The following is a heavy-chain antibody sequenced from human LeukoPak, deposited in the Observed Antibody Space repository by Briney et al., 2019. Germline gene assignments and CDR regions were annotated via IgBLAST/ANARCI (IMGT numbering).Heavy chain of an antibody. D-gene: IGHD4-11*01. V-gene: IGHV1-46*01. CDR2: INPSGGST. Sequence: ASVKVSCKASGYTFTSYGISWVRQAPGQGLEWMGIINPSGGSTSYAQKFQGRVTMTRDTSTSTVYMELNNLRSEDTAVYYCARDERAADYSADYWGQGTLVTVSS. CDR3: ARDERAADYSADY. J-gene: IGHJ4*02. CDR1: GYTFTSYG.